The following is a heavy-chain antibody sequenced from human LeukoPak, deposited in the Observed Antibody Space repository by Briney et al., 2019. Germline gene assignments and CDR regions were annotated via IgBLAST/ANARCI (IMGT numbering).Heavy chain of an antibody. CDR2: INPDSGFT. D-gene: IGHD3-16*01. CDR1: GYKFTDDY. V-gene: IGHV1-2*02. CDR3: APTTEAYTSWWKV. J-gene: IGHJ4*02. Sequence: ASVKVSCKASGYKFTDDYMHWVRQAPGQGLEFMGWINPDSGFTNYAQKFKGRVTMTRDTSISTAYLEVRSLTSDDTAVYYCAPTTEAYTSWWKVWGQGTLVTVSS.